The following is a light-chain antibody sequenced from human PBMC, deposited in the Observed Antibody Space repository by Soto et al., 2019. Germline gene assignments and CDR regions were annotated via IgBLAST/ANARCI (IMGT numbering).Light chain of an antibody. CDR2: TTS. Sequence: DIVLTQSPDTLSSSPGERATLSCRASQSIDSRWLAWNQQKPGQAPRLLIYTTSNRATGIPDRCSGSGSGTDFTLTISRLEPEDFAVYYCQLVDGSVTFGGGTKVEMK. CDR1: QSIDSRW. V-gene: IGKV3-20*01. CDR3: QLVDGSVT. J-gene: IGKJ4*01.